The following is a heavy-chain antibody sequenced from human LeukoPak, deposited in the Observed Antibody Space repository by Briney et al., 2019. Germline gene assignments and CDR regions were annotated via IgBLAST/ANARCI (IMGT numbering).Heavy chain of an antibody. Sequence: GGSLRLSCAASGFTFSSCAMSWVRQAPGKGLEWVSSISSSSSYIYYADSVKGRFTISRDNAKNSLYLQMNSLRAEDTAVYYCAREYYDFWSGRWADYWGQGTLVTVSS. CDR1: GFTFSSCA. CDR3: AREYYDFWSGRWADY. D-gene: IGHD3-3*01. CDR2: ISSSSSYI. J-gene: IGHJ4*02. V-gene: IGHV3-21*01.